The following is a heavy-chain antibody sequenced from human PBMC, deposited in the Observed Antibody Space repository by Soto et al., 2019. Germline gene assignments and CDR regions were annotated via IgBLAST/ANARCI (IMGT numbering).Heavy chain of an antibody. J-gene: IGHJ5*02. CDR1: GFTFSSYS. CDR2: ISSSSSTI. V-gene: IGHV3-48*01. Sequence: GGSLRLSCAASGFTFSSYSMNWVRQAPGKGLEWVSYISSSSSTIYYADSVKGRFTISRDNAKNSLYLQMNSLRAEDTAVYYCALLFGVVIKSAGWFDPWGQGTLVTVSS. D-gene: IGHD3-3*01. CDR3: ALLFGVVIKSAGWFDP.